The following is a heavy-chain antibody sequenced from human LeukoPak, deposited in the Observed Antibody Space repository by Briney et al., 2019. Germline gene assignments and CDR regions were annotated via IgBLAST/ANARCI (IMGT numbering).Heavy chain of an antibody. Sequence: GASVKVSCKASEYTFTSYGINWVRQAPGQGLEWMGWISGYNGNTNYAQKRQGRVTMTTATSTSTAYMELSSLRSDDTAVYYCARSLGVTTIIDYWGQGTLVTVSS. CDR1: EYTFTSYG. CDR3: ARSLGVTTIIDY. D-gene: IGHD5-12*01. J-gene: IGHJ4*02. V-gene: IGHV1-18*01. CDR2: ISGYNGNT.